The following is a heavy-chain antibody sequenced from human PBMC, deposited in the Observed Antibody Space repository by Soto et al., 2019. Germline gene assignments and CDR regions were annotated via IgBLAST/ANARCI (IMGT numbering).Heavy chain of an antibody. V-gene: IGHV3-23*01. CDR2: ISGSDTTT. CDR3: AKGGGGSCYSCVDS. J-gene: IGHJ4*02. D-gene: IGHD2-15*01. CDR1: GFSFSTYA. Sequence: GGSLRLSCAASGFSFSTYAMNWVRQAPGKGLEWVSCISGSDTTTHYADSVKGRLTISRDNSKNTLYLQMNSLRAEDTASYYCAKGGGGSCYSCVDSWGQGTPVTVSS.